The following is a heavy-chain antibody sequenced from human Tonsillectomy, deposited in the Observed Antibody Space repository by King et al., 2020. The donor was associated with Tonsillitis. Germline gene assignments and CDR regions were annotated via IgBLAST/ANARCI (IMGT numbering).Heavy chain of an antibody. Sequence: VQLVESGGGLVQPGGSLRLSCAASGFTFSSYSMNWVRQAPGKGLEWVSYISRSSSTIYYADSVKGRFTISRDNAKNSLYLQMNSLRAEDTAVYYCARDGSDAFDIWGQGTMVTVSS. CDR1: GFTFSSYS. CDR3: ARDGSDAFDI. D-gene: IGHD2-2*03. CDR2: ISRSSSTI. J-gene: IGHJ3*02. V-gene: IGHV3-48*01.